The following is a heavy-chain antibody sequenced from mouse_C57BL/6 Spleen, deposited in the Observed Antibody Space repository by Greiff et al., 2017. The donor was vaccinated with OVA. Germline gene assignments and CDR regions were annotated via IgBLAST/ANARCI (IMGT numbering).Heavy chain of an antibody. CDR3: ARNSRGFDY. CDR2: INPYNGGT. Sequence: EVQLQQSGPVLVKPGASVKMPCKASGYTFTDYYMNWVKQSHGKSLEWIGVINPYNGGTSYNQKFKGKATLTVDKSSSTAYMELNSLTSEDSAVYYCARNSRGFDYWGQGTTLTVSS. J-gene: IGHJ2*01. CDR1: GYTFTDYY. D-gene: IGHD1-1*01. V-gene: IGHV1-19*01.